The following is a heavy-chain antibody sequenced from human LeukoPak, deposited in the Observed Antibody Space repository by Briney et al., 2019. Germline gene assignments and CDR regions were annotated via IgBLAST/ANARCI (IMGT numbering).Heavy chain of an antibody. D-gene: IGHD1-26*01. CDR3: ARGQVGATIYYYMDV. Sequence: SETLSLTCTVSGGSISSYYWSWIRQPAGKGLEWIGRIYTSGSTNYNPSLKSRVTMSVDTSKNQFSLKLGSVTAADTAVYYCARGQVGATIYYYMDVWGKGTTVTVSS. CDR1: GGSISSYY. V-gene: IGHV4-4*07. J-gene: IGHJ6*03. CDR2: IYTSGST.